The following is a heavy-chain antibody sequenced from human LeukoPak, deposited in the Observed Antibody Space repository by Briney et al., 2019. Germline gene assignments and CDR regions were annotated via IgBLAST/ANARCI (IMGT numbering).Heavy chain of an antibody. J-gene: IGHJ4*02. D-gene: IGHD3-9*01. CDR2: ITGSGGDT. V-gene: IGHV3-23*01. Sequence: GGSLRLSCSTSGFTFSNYAMSWVRQAPGKGLEWFSAITGSGGDTYYADSVKGRFTISRDNSKSTLFLQMNSLRAEDTAVYYCARDLSGYFDYWGQGTLVTVSS. CDR3: ARDLSGYFDY. CDR1: GFTFSNYA.